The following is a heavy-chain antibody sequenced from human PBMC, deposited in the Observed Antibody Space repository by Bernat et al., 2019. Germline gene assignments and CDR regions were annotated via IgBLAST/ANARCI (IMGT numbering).Heavy chain of an antibody. D-gene: IGHD6-19*01. CDR3: ARLPQCSSAVCSFYGMDV. Sequence: QLQLQESGPGLVEPSETLSLSCTVSGDSVSSSSYYWGWIRQPPGKGLEWIGTIYYSGRTYYNPSLKSLVTTSGDTSKNQFSLNLSSVTAADTAVYYCARLPQCSSAVCSFYGMDVWGQGTTVTVS. CDR2: IYYSGRT. CDR1: GDSVSSSSYY. V-gene: IGHV4-39*01. J-gene: IGHJ6*02.